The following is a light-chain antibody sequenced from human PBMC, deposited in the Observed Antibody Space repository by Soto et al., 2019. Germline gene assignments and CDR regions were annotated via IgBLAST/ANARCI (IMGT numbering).Light chain of an antibody. J-gene: IGKJ4*01. CDR2: GTS. Sequence: ETVLTQSPGSLSLSLGDRATLSCRASQTVSNSYLAWYQQKPGQAPRLLIYGTSSRATGIPDRFSGSGSGTDFTLTISSLEPEDFAVYYCQQRSNWPPLTFGGGTKVEIK. V-gene: IGKV3D-20*02. CDR3: QQRSNWPPLT. CDR1: QTVSNSY.